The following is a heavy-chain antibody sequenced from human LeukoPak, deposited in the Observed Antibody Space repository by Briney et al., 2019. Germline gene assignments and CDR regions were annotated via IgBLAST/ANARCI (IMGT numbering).Heavy chain of an antibody. Sequence: GGSLRLSCAASGFPFSGYWMDWVRQAPGKGPEWAAYITANNTTKYYADSVKGRFTISRDNAKKSLFLQMNSLRAEDTAVYYCAAASAFSSSWRSWGQGTVVTVSS. D-gene: IGHD6-13*01. CDR1: GFPFSGYW. V-gene: IGHV3-48*01. CDR3: AAASAFSSSWRS. J-gene: IGHJ5*02. CDR2: ITANNTTK.